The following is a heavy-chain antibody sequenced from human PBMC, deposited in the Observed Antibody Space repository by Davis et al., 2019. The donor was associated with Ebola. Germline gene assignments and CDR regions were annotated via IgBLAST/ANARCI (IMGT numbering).Heavy chain of an antibody. CDR3: ARTTRVTSDWYLDS. Sequence: PGGSLRLSCAASGFTFSSYAMSWVRQAPGKGLEWVSAISGSGGSTYYADSVKGRFTISRDNSKNTLYLQMNSLRAEDTAVYYCARTTRVTSDWYLDSWGQGTLVTVSS. D-gene: IGHD6-19*01. CDR2: ISGSGGST. J-gene: IGHJ4*02. CDR1: GFTFSSYA. V-gene: IGHV3-23*01.